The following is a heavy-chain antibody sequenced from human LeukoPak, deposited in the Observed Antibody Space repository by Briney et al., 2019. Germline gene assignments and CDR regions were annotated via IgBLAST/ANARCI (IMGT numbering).Heavy chain of an antibody. D-gene: IGHD6-19*01. J-gene: IGHJ5*02. CDR2: ISWNSGSI. V-gene: IGHV3-9*01. Sequence: GRSLRLSCAASGFTFDDYAMHWVRHAPGKGLEWVSGISWNSGSIVYADSVKGRFTISRDNAKNSLYLQMNSLRAEDTALYYCAKDNRARYSSGPNWFDPWGQGTLVTVSS. CDR1: GFTFDDYA. CDR3: AKDNRARYSSGPNWFDP.